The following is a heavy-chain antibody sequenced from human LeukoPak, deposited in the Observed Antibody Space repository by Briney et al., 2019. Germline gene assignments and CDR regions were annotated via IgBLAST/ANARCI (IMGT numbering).Heavy chain of an antibody. D-gene: IGHD4-17*01. CDR3: ARNIDYGDYDLDY. J-gene: IGHJ4*02. Sequence: GGSLRLSCAASGFTFSSYSMNWVRQAPGKGMEWVSYISSSSSNTYYADSVKGRFTISRDNPNNSLYLQMNRLRAEDTAVYYCARNIDYGDYDLDYWGQGTLVTVSS. CDR2: ISSSSSNT. V-gene: IGHV3-48*01. CDR1: GFTFSSYS.